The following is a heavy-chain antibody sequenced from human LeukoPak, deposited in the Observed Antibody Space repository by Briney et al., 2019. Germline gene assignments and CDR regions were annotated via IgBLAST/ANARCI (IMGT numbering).Heavy chain of an antibody. D-gene: IGHD3-16*01. J-gene: IGHJ6*03. CDR3: ARLGAPYYYYYYMDV. V-gene: IGHV4-39*01. CDR2: IYYSGST. Sequence: TSETLSLTCTVSGDSISSSNYYWGWIRQPPGKGLECFGFIYYSGSTYYNPSLKSRVTISVDTSKNQFSLKLTSVTAADTAVYYCARLGAPYYYYYYMDVWGKGTTVTISS. CDR1: GDSISSSNYY.